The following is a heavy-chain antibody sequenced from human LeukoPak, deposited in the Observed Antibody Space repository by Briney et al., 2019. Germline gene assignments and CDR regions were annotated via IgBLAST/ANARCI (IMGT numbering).Heavy chain of an antibody. J-gene: IGHJ5*02. CDR2: INHSGST. CDR1: GGSFSGYY. CDR3: ARNLNSGGLTP. V-gene: IGHV4-34*01. D-gene: IGHD6-19*01. Sequence: SETLSLTCAVYGGSFSGYYWSWIRQPPGKGLEWIGEINHSGSTNYNPSLKSRVTISVDTSENQFSLKLTSVTAADTAIYYCARNLNSGGLTPWGQGTLVTVSS.